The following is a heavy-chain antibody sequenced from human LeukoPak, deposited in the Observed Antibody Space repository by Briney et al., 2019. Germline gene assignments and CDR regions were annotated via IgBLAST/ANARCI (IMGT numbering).Heavy chain of an antibody. CDR3: ARHMVLSPCDY. V-gene: IGHV3-11*01. J-gene: IGHJ4*02. CDR2: ISASGGMM. D-gene: IGHD4/OR15-4a*01. Sequence: PGGSLRLSCAASGFRFDDFYVSWIRQAPRKRLEWISFISASGGMMDHADSVKGRFTISRDNAKNSVHLEMNNLKAEDTAVYHCARHMVLSPCDYWGPGTLVTVSS. CDR1: GFRFDDFY.